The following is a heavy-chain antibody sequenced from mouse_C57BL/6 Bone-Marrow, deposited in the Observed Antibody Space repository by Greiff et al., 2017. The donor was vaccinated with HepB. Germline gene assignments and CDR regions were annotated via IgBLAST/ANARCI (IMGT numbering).Heavy chain of an antibody. CDR2: ISSGGSYT. J-gene: IGHJ3*01. CDR1: GFTFSSYG. D-gene: IGHD4-1*01. CDR3: ARQETGTAAY. V-gene: IGHV5-6*01. Sequence: EVKLMESGGDLVKPGGSLKLSCAASGFTFSSYGMSWVRQTPDKRLEWVATISSGGSYTYYPDSVKGRFTISRDNAKNTLYLQMSSLKSEDTAMYYCARQETGTAAYWGQGTLVTVSA.